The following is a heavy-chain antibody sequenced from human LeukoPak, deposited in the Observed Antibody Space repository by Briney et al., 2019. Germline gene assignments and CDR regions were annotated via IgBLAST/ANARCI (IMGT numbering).Heavy chain of an antibody. CDR1: GGSISSGDYY. V-gene: IGHV4-30-4*01. Sequence: PSETLSLTCTVSGGSISSGDYYWSWLRQPPGKGLEWIGYIYYSGSTYYNPSLKSRVTISVDTSKNQFSLKLSSVTAADTAVYYCARGRLWGSGSYYPSDIDYWGQGTLVTVSS. CDR3: ARGRLWGSGSYYPSDIDY. CDR2: IYYSGST. D-gene: IGHD3-10*01. J-gene: IGHJ4*02.